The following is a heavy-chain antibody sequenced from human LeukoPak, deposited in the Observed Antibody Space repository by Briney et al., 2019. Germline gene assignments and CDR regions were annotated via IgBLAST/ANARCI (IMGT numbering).Heavy chain of an antibody. Sequence: GGSLRLSCAASGFTFSSYGMHWVRQAPGKGLEWVAFIRYDGNNKYYADSVKGRFTISRDNSKNTLYLQMNSLRAEDTAVYYCARDQLLWFGELPKGPFDYWGQGTLVTVSS. J-gene: IGHJ4*02. CDR3: ARDQLLWFGELPKGPFDY. CDR2: IRYDGNNK. D-gene: IGHD3-10*01. V-gene: IGHV3-30*02. CDR1: GFTFSSYG.